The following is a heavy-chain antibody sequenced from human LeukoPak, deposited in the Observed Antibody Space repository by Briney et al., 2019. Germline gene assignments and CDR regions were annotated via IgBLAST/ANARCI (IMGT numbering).Heavy chain of an antibody. CDR3: ARDREATYDSSGYYDY. V-gene: IGHV1-69*05. D-gene: IGHD3-22*01. Sequence: SVKVSCKASGGTFSSYAISWVRQAPGQGLEWMGGIIPIFGTANYAQKFLGRVTITTDESTSTAYMELSSLRSEDTAVYYCARDREATYDSSGYYDYWGQGTLVTVSS. CDR2: IIPIFGTA. CDR1: GGTFSSYA. J-gene: IGHJ4*02.